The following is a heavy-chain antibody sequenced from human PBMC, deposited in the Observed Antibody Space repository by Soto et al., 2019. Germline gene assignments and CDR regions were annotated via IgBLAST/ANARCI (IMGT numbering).Heavy chain of an antibody. Sequence: GGSLRLSCAASGFTFSSYAMSWVRQAPGKGLEWVSAISGSGGSTYYADSVKGRFTISRDNSKNTLYLQMNSLRAEDTAVYYCAKDRGECGSTSCYRADAFDIWGQGTMVTVSS. CDR2: ISGSGGST. CDR1: GFTFSSYA. V-gene: IGHV3-23*01. D-gene: IGHD2-2*01. J-gene: IGHJ3*02. CDR3: AKDRGECGSTSCYRADAFDI.